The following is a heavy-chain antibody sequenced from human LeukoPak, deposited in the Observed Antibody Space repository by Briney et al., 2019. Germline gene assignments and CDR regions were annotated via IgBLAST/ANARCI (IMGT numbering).Heavy chain of an antibody. D-gene: IGHD3-22*01. CDR1: GGSFSGYY. CDR2: INHSGST. CDR3: ASPQYYYDSSLHYFDY. Sequence: PSETLSLTCAVYGGSFSGYYWSWIRQPPGKGLEWIGEINHSGSTNYNPSLKSRVTISVDTSKNQFSLKLSSVTAADTAVYYCASPQYYYDSSLHYFDYWGQGTLVTVSS. V-gene: IGHV4-34*01. J-gene: IGHJ4*02.